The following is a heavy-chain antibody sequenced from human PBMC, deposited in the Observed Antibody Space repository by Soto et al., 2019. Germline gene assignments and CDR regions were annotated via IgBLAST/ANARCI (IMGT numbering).Heavy chain of an antibody. J-gene: IGHJ4*01. D-gene: IGHD2-15*01. CDR1: AFTFSNSW. CDR3: SRSIVAAVGPLED. CDR2: INPDGSKT. Sequence: GGSLRLSCAASAFTFSNSWMTWVRQAPGKGLEWVANINPDGSKTYYVASVEGRFTISRDNAKNSLFLQMNGLRAEDTAVYYCSRSIVAAVGPLEDWGQGTLVPVAS. V-gene: IGHV3-7*05.